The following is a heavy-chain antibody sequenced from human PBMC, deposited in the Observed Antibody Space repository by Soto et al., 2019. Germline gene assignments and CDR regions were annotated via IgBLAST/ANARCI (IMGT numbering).Heavy chain of an antibody. CDR2: IIPIFRTA. CDR1: GGTFSSYA. V-gene: IGHV1-69*06. CDR3: AGEGAIAAAGSGYWFDP. Sequence: QVQLVQSGAEVKKPGSSVKVSCKASGGTFSSYAISWVRQAPGQGLEWRGWIIPIFRTANYAQKFQGRVTITADKSTITAYREVSSLGSEDTAVYYCAGEGAIAAAGSGYWFDPWGQGTLVTVSS. J-gene: IGHJ5*02. D-gene: IGHD6-13*01.